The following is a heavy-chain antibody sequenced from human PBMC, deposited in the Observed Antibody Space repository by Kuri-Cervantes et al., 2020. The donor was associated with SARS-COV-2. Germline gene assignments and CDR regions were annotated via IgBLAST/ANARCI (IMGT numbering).Heavy chain of an antibody. D-gene: IGHD6-6*01. Sequence: GGSLRLSCAASGFTFDDYGMSWVRQAPGKGLEWVSGINWNGGSTGYADSVKGRFTISRDNAKNSLYLQMNSLRAEDTALYYCAKDIREQLVGGVGWFDPWGQGTLVTVSS. V-gene: IGHV3-20*04. CDR3: AKDIREQLVGGVGWFDP. CDR1: GFTFDDYG. CDR2: INWNGGST. J-gene: IGHJ5*02.